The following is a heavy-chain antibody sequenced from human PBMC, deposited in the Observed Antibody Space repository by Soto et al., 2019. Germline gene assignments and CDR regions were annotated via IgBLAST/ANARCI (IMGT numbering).Heavy chain of an antibody. V-gene: IGHV3-23*01. CDR1: GFTFSSYA. D-gene: IGHD6-6*01. CDR2: ISGSGGST. CDR3: AKGGSSSHNYYYYYMDV. Sequence: PGGSLRLSCAASGFTFSSYAMSWVHQAPGKGLEWVSAISGSGGSTYYADSVKGRFTISRDNSKNTLYLQMNSLRAEDTAVYYCAKGGSSSHNYYYYYMDVWGKGTTVTVSS. J-gene: IGHJ6*03.